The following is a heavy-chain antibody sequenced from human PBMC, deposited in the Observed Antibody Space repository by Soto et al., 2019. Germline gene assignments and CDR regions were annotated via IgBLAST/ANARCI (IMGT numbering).Heavy chain of an antibody. CDR3: VKSRGGNNFDFFD. CDR2: IRGNGDPP. CDR1: GFTFSSYA. Sequence: GGSLRLSCSASGFTFSSYAMHWVRQAPGKGLEYVSGIRGNGDPPFYADSVKGRFTISRDNSKNTLYLQMSSLSADDTAVYYCVKSRGGNNFDFFDWGQGALVTVFS. D-gene: IGHD5-12*01. J-gene: IGHJ4*02. V-gene: IGHV3-64D*06.